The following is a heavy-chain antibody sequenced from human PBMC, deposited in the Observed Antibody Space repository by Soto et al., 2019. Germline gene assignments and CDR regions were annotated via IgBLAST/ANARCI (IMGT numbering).Heavy chain of an antibody. D-gene: IGHD3-22*01. CDR2: INHSGST. Sequence: PSETLSLTCAVYGGSFSGDYWSWIRQPPGKGLEWIGEINHSGSTNYNPSLKSRVTISVDTSKNQFSLKLSSVTAADTAVFYCARLGYSDSSGYYKFDYWGQGTMVTVYS. J-gene: IGHJ4*02. CDR3: ARLGYSDSSGYYKFDY. V-gene: IGHV4-34*01. CDR1: GGSFSGDY.